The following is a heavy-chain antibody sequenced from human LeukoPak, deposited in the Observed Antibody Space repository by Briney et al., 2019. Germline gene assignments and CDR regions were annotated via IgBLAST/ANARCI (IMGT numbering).Heavy chain of an antibody. V-gene: IGHV3-21*04. D-gene: IGHD6-13*01. J-gene: IGHJ4*02. CDR2: ITSTTTYT. Sequence: GGSLRLSCSASGFIFNTFGMNWVRQAPGKGLEWVSSITSTTTYTYYADSVKGRFTISRDNAKNSVYLQMNSLRAEDTALYYCARGSGSSWYFYFDYWGQGTLVTVSS. CDR3: ARGSGSSWYFYFDY. CDR1: GFIFNTFG.